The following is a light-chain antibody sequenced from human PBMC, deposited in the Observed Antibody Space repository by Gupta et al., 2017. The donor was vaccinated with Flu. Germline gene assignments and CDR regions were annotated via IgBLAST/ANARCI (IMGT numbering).Light chain of an antibody. CDR3: QQRSDWPPLT. V-gene: IGKV3-11*01. CDR2: DAS. CDR1: QSISNY. J-gene: IGKJ4*01. Sequence: EIALTQSPATLSLSPGERATLSCRASQSISNYLAWYQQKPGQAPRLLIYDASNRATGIPARFSGSGSVTDFTLTISSLEPEDFAVYYCQQRSDWPPLTFGGGTKVEMK.